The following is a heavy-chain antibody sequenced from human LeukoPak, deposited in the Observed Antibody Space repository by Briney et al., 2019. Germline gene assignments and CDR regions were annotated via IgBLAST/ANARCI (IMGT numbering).Heavy chain of an antibody. CDR3: ARDLGGVAAAGTTTGY. CDR1: GGSISSSSYY. D-gene: IGHD6-13*01. J-gene: IGHJ4*02. CDR2: IYYSGST. Sequence: SETLSLTCTVSGGSISSSSYYWGWIRQPPGKGLEWIGSIYYSGSTYYNPSLKSRVTISVDTSKNQFSLKLSSVTAADTAVYYCARDLGGVAAAGTTTGYWGQGTLVTVSS. V-gene: IGHV4-39*07.